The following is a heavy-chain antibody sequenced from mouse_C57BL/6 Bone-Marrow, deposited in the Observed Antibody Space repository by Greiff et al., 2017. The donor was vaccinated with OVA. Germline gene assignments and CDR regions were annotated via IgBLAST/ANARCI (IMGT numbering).Heavy chain of an antibody. CDR1: GYTFTSYT. Sequence: VKLVESGAELARPGASVKMSCKASGYTFTSYTMHWVKQRPGQGLEWIGEIDPSDSYTNYNQKFKGKSTLTVDKSSSTAYMQLSSLTSEDSAVYYCARRDYDYDGWFAYWGQGTLVTVSA. V-gene: IGHV1-69*01. CDR2: IDPSDSYT. CDR3: ARRDYDYDGWFAY. D-gene: IGHD2-4*01. J-gene: IGHJ3*01.